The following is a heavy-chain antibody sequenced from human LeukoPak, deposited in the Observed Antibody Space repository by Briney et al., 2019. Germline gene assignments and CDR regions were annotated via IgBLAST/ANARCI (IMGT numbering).Heavy chain of an antibody. V-gene: IGHV4-31*03. CDR1: GGSISSGGYY. CDR3: ARTDGSGSHRAFSAFDI. D-gene: IGHD3-10*01. J-gene: IGHJ3*02. Sequence: SETLSLTCTVSGGSISSGGYYWSWIRQHPGKGLEWIGYIYYSGSTYYNPSLKSRVTISVDTSKNQFSLKLSSVTAADTAVYYCARTDGSGSHRAFSAFDIWGQGTMVTVSS. CDR2: IYYSGST.